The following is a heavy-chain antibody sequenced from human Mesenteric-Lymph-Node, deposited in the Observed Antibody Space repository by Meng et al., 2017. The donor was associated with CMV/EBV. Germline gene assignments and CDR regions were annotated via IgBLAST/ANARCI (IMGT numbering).Heavy chain of an antibody. CDR3: AGTMIVVPNPPDY. V-gene: IGHV3-21*06. D-gene: IGHD3-22*01. CDR2: SRRTSTYV. CDR1: GFTLSGYS. J-gene: IGHJ4*02. Sequence: GESLKISCAASGFTLSGYSMNWVRQVPGKGLEWVSSSRRTSTYVNYADSVRGRFTVSRDSAKNSLSLQMNSLRVEDTAVYYCAGTMIVVPNPPDYWGQGTLVTVSS.